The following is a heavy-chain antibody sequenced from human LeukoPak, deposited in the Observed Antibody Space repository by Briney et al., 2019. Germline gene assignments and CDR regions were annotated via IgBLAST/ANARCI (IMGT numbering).Heavy chain of an antibody. D-gene: IGHD6-13*01. J-gene: IGHJ4*02. CDR2: IRRKVHGGTN. CDR3: SRIQLLVNHILSFDY. V-gene: IGHV3-49*03. CDR1: GFSLGDYA. Sequence: GGSLRLSCVVSGFSLGDYALSWFRQAPGKGLEWVGVIRRKVHGGTNEIAASLKGTVPNSKDNTKGIAYLELNSLKTEDTAVYYCSRIQLLVNHILSFDYWGQGTRVTASS.